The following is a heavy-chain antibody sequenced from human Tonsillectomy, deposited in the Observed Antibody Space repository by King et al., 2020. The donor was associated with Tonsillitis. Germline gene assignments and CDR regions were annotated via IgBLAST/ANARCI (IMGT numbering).Heavy chain of an antibody. J-gene: IGHJ4*02. D-gene: IGHD4-11*01. CDR3: TRDSHDHSDYVGFNY. V-gene: IGHV1-18*04. CDR1: GYTFSSYG. Sequence: QLVQSGAEVKKPGASVKVSCKASGYTFSSYGLNWVRQAPGQGLEWMGWISATNGNTNYARKFQGRVTMTIETSTSTAYMELRSLKSDDTAVYYCTRDSHDHSDYVGFNYWGQGTLVTVST. CDR2: ISATNGNT.